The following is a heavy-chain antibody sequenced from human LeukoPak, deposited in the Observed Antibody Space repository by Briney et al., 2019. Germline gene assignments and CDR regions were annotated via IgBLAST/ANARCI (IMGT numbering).Heavy chain of an antibody. V-gene: IGHV4-39*01. Sequence: SETLSLTCTVSGGSLSSSDYYWGWIRQPPGKGLEWLASIYYSGSTYYSPSLKSGVTISVDTSKNQLSLKLRCVAATDTAVYYCARGLTRGYSYGGCFDPWGQGTLVTVSS. J-gene: IGHJ5*02. CDR1: GGSLSSSDYY. CDR2: IYYSGST. D-gene: IGHD5-18*01. CDR3: ARGLTRGYSYGGCFDP.